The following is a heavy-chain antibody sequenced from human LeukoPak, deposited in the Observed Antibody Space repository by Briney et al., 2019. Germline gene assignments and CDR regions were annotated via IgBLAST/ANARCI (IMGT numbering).Heavy chain of an antibody. Sequence: GGSLRPSCAASGFTLSRYGMHWVRQAPGKGLEWVAFIRYDGSDKFFADSVKGRFTISKDNAKNTLYLQMNGLRTQDTAVYYCAKDLFGDYIWGTFRSIDFWGQGALVIVSS. CDR2: IRYDGSDK. CDR1: GFTLSRYG. D-gene: IGHD3-16*02. J-gene: IGHJ4*02. CDR3: AKDLFGDYIWGTFRSIDF. V-gene: IGHV3-30*02.